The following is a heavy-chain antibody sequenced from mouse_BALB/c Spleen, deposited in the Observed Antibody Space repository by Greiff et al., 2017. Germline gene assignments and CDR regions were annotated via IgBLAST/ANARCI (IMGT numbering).Heavy chain of an antibody. CDR2: ISYDGSN. J-gene: IGHJ4*01. Sequence: EVQRVESGPGLVKPSQSLSLTCSVTGYSITSGYYWNWIRQFPGNKLEWMGYISYDGSNNYNPSLKNRISITRDTSKNQFFLKLNSVTTEDTATYYCASYYGSAMDYWGQGTSVTVSS. CDR1: GYSITSGYY. D-gene: IGHD1-2*01. V-gene: IGHV3-6*02. CDR3: ASYYGSAMDY.